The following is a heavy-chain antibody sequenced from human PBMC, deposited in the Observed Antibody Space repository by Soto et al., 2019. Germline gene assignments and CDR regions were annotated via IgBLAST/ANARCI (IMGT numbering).Heavy chain of an antibody. CDR1: GGSISSGGYY. Sequence: QVQLQESGPGLVKPSQTLSLTCTVSGGSISSGGYYWSWIRQHPGKGLEWIGYIYYTGSTYYNPSLKSLVTVLVDTSKNQFALKLSSVTAADTAVYYCAKYGSGLFDPWGQGTLVTVSS. V-gene: IGHV4-31*01. D-gene: IGHD3-10*01. CDR3: AKYGSGLFDP. CDR2: IYYTGST. J-gene: IGHJ5*02.